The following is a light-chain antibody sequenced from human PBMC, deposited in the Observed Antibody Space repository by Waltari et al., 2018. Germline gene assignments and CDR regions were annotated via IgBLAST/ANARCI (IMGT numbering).Light chain of an antibody. V-gene: IGLV1-44*01. J-gene: IGLJ3*02. CDR2: RSD. Sequence: QSVLTQPPSASGTPGQRVTISCSGSASNIGGNVVNWYQQLPGKAPKLLIYRSDDRPSGVPDRFAGSKSGTSASLAISGLLSDDEADYYCAAWDDSLHGHWVFGGGTKVTVL. CDR1: ASNIGGNV. CDR3: AAWDDSLHGHWV.